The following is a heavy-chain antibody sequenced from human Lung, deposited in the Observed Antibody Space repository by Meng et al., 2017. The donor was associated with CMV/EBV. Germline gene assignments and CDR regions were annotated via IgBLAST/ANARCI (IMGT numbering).Heavy chain of an antibody. V-gene: IGHV4-4*07. J-gene: IGHJ4*02. CDR2: IYINGDT. CDR3: ATGSGDFDH. D-gene: IGHD1-26*01. Sequence: QVHLQESGPGLVKPSGNLSLTCSVSGVSISGFYWSWIRQPAGKGLEWIGRIYINGDTNYNPSLKSRVTISKDTSKNQISLRLTSVTAADTAIYYCATGSGDFDHWGRGTLVTVSS. CDR1: GVSISGFY.